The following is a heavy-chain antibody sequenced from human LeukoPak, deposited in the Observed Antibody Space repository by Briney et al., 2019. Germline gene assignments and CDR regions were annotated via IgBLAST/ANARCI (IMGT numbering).Heavy chain of an antibody. CDR2: SSISSSTI. J-gene: IGHJ5*02. Sequence: PGGSLRLPCAASGFTFSSYSMNWVRQPPGKGLEWVSYSSISSSTIYYADSVKGRFTISRDNAKNSLYLQMNSLRAEDTAVYYCARDSVGATQDWFDPWGQGTLVTVSS. V-gene: IGHV3-48*04. CDR3: ARDSVGATQDWFDP. CDR1: GFTFSSYS. D-gene: IGHD1-26*01.